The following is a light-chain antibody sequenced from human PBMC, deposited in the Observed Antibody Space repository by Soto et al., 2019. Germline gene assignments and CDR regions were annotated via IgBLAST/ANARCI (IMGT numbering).Light chain of an antibody. Sequence: DIQMTQSPSTLSASVGDKVTLTCRASQSIDTWLAWYQQKPGEAPRLLIYRASSLESGVPSRFSGSGAGTEFTLTISSLQPDDFATYYCQQYDSFPWTFGQGTKVEIK. CDR3: QQYDSFPWT. V-gene: IGKV1-5*03. J-gene: IGKJ1*01. CDR2: RAS. CDR1: QSIDTW.